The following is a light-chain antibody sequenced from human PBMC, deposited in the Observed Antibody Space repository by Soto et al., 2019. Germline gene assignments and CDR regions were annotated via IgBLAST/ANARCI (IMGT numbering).Light chain of an antibody. J-gene: IGKJ1*01. CDR2: DAS. CDR3: QQYKSYST. V-gene: IGKV1-5*01. CDR1: QSISTW. Sequence: DIQMTQSPSSLSASVGDRVTITCRASQSISTWLAWYQQKPGKAPKLLIYDASSLESGVPSRFSGSVSGTELTLTIRSMNPYDFATYYCQQYKSYSTFGQGTKVDIK.